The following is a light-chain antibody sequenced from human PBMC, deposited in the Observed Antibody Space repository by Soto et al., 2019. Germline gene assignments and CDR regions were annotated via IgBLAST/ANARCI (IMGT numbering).Light chain of an antibody. CDR2: QVS. J-gene: IGLJ3*02. CDR1: SSDVGSYNR. CDR3: SSYTSSGTWV. V-gene: IGLV2-18*02. Sequence: QSALTQPPSVSGSPGQSVTISCTGTSSDVGSYNRVSWYQQPPGTAPKLMICQVSNQPSGVPDRFSGSKSGNTASLTISGLQAEDEADYYCSSYTSSGTWVFGGGTKLTVL.